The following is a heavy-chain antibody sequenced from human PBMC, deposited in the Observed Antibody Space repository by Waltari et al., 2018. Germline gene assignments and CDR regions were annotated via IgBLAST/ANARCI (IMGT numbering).Heavy chain of an antibody. V-gene: IGHV1-69*12. CDR2: IIPMLGTA. Sequence: QVQLVQSGAEVKKPGSSVKVSCKPSGGTFSSYGISWLRQAPGQGLEWMGGIIPMLGTASYAQKFQCRVTITADESTTTASMELRSLRTEDTAMYYCARANVGSHWACDYWGQGTLVTVSS. CDR1: GGTFSSYG. D-gene: IGHD3-10*01. J-gene: IGHJ4*02. CDR3: ARANVGSHWACDY.